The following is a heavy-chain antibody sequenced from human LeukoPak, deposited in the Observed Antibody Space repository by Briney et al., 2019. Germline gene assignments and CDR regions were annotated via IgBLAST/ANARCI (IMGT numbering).Heavy chain of an antibody. D-gene: IGHD3-10*01. CDR1: GFTFSSYA. V-gene: IGHV3-23*01. Sequence: PGGSLRLSCAASGFTFSSYAMSWVRQAPGKGLEWVSAISGSGGSTYYADSVKGRFTISRDNSKNTLYLQVNSLRAEDTAVYYCAKNELLWFGELLIDYWGQGTLVTVSS. CDR2: ISGSGGST. CDR3: AKNELLWFGELLIDY. J-gene: IGHJ4*02.